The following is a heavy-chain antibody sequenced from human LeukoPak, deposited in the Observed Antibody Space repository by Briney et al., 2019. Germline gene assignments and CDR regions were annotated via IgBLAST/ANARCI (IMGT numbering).Heavy chain of an antibody. V-gene: IGHV3-23*01. CDR1: GFTFSSFS. CDR3: ARGATRATRHFDV. CDR2: IAGNNSPT. Sequence: GGSLRLSCVASGFTFSSFSLTWVRQTPGKGLVWVSIIAGNNSPTFYADSVEGRFTIPRDNSKNMGYLQMNSLRVEDSGVYFCARGATRATRHFDVWGRGTLVTVSS. D-gene: IGHD2-2*01. J-gene: IGHJ2*01.